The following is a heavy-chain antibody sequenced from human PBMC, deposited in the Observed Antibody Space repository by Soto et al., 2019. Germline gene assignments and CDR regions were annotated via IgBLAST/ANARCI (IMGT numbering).Heavy chain of an antibody. V-gene: IGHV1-69*01. J-gene: IGHJ3*02. CDR2: IIPIFGTA. Sequence: QVQLVQSGAELKKPGSSVKVSCKASGGTFSSYAISWVRQAPGQGLEWMGGIIPIFGTANYAQKFQGRVTITADESTSTAYMELSSLRSEDTAVYYCARDRCSGGSCYYGAFDILGQGTMVTVSS. CDR1: GGTFSSYA. D-gene: IGHD2-15*01. CDR3: ARDRCSGGSCYYGAFDI.